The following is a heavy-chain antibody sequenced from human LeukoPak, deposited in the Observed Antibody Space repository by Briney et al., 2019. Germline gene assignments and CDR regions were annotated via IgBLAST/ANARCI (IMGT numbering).Heavy chain of an antibody. Sequence: PGGSLRLSCAASGFTLSNYGMHWVRQAPGKGLEWVAMISYDGNSKHYVDSVKGRFTISRGNLENTLYLQMNSLRGEDTALYYCARDFGGNGWYNWFDPWGQGTLVTVSS. CDR2: ISYDGNSK. V-gene: IGHV3-30*03. J-gene: IGHJ5*02. CDR1: GFTLSNYG. CDR3: ARDFGGNGWYNWFDP. D-gene: IGHD4-23*01.